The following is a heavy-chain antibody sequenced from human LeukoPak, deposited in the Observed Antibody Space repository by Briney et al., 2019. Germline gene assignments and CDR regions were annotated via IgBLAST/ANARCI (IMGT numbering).Heavy chain of an antibody. CDR2: IKQDGSDK. CDR1: GFTFNNYW. CDR3: ARGDMTADY. D-gene: IGHD3-9*01. Sequence: GGSLRLSCVASGFTFNNYWMSWVRQAPGKGLEWVARIKQDGSDKYYVGVVRRRFTIPRNNTKNSLYLQRRRRRAGDTAVYYCARGDMTADYWGKESLVTVSS. J-gene: IGHJ4*02. V-gene: IGHV3-7*05.